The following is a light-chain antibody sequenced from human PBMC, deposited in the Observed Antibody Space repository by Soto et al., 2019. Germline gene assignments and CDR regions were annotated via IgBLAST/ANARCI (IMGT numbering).Light chain of an antibody. J-gene: IGLJ1*01. CDR2: DVS. V-gene: IGLV2-14*03. CDR1: SSDVGGYNY. CDR3: SSYTSSSTLYV. Sequence: QSALTQPAPVSGSPGQSITISCTGISSDVGGYNYVSWYQQLPGKAPKLIIYDVSNRPSGVSNRFSASKSANAASLTISGLQAEDEADYYCSSYTSSSTLYVFRTGTKLTVL.